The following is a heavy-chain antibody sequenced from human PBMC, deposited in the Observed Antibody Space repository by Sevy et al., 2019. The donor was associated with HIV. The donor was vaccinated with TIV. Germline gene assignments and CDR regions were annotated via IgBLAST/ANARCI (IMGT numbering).Heavy chain of an antibody. V-gene: IGHV3-30-3*01. CDR1: GFTFSSYA. J-gene: IGHJ4*02. CDR3: ARVNSGIVVVISPQYYFDY. Sequence: GESLKISCAASGFTFSSYAMHWVRQAPGKGLEWVAVISYDGSNKYYADSVKGRFTISRDNSKNRLYLQMNSLRAEDTAVYYCARVNSGIVVVISPQYYFDYWGQGTLVTVSS. CDR2: ISYDGSNK. D-gene: IGHD3-22*01.